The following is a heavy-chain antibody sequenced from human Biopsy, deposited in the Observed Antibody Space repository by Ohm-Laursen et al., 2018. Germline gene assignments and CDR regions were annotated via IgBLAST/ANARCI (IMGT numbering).Heavy chain of an antibody. Sequence: LSLTCAATGYSFTSYTMNWVRQVPGKGLEWVSSITSRSGYKYYADSVKGRFTISRDNAKNSLYLQMNSLRAEDTAVYFCASLGLVWFGELLSVPFGMDVWGQGTTVTVSS. CDR3: ASLGLVWFGELLSVPFGMDV. D-gene: IGHD3-10*01. V-gene: IGHV3-21*01. CDR2: ITSRSGYK. J-gene: IGHJ6*02. CDR1: GYSFTSYT.